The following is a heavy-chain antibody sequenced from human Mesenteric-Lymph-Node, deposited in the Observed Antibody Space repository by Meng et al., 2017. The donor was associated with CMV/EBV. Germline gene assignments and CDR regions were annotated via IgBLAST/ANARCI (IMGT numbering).Heavy chain of an antibody. CDR2: INPNTGGT. CDR1: GYIFTNYY. D-gene: IGHD6-13*01. Sequence: SGYIFTNYYMHWVRQAPGQGLEWMGRINPNTGGTNYAQKFQGRVTMTRDTPISTAYMELSRLRSDDTAVYYCARDQYSSSWERANFDYWGQGTLVTVSS. J-gene: IGHJ4*02. CDR3: ARDQYSSSWERANFDY. V-gene: IGHV1-2*06.